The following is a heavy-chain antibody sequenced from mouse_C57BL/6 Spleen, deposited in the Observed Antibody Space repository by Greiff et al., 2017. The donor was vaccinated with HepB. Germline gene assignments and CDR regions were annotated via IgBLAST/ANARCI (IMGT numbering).Heavy chain of an antibody. Sequence: VQLQQSGAELVMPGASVKLSCKASGYTFTSYWMHWVKQRPGQGLEWIGEIDPSDSYTNYNQKFKGKSTLTVDKSSSTAYMQLSSLTSEDSAVYYCARVTVIEGYFDYWGQGTTLTVSS. D-gene: IGHD1-1*01. CDR1: GYTFTSYW. CDR2: IDPSDSYT. V-gene: IGHV1-69*01. CDR3: ARVTVIEGYFDY. J-gene: IGHJ2*01.